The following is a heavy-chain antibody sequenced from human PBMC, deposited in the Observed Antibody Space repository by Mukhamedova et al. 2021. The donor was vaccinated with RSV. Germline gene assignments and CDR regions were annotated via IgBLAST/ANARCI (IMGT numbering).Heavy chain of an antibody. CDR3: ARHYCSSTICYRAPFDY. J-gene: IGHJ4*02. Sequence: WIGSIYYSGSTYYNPSLKSRVTISVDTSKNQFSLKLSSVTAADTAVYYCARHYCSSTICYRAPFDYWGQGTLVTVFS. D-gene: IGHD2-2*02. V-gene: IGHV4-39*01. CDR2: IYYSGST.